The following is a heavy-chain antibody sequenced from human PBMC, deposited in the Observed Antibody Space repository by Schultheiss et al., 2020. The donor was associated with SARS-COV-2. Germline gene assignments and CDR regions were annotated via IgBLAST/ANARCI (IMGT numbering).Heavy chain of an antibody. J-gene: IGHJ6*02. D-gene: IGHD6-19*01. CDR2: IRTSDDPT. CDR1: GFTFSSYA. V-gene: IGHV3-23*01. CDR3: ARDHDSSGWYYYYGMDV. Sequence: GGSLRLSCAASGFTFSSYAMSWVRQAPGKGLEWVSSIRTSDDPTYYADSVKGRFTISRDNSKKTLYLQMNSLRAEDTAVYYCARDHDSSGWYYYYGMDVWGRGTTVTVSS.